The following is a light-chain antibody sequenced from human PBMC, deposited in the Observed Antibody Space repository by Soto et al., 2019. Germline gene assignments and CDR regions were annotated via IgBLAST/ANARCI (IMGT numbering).Light chain of an antibody. Sequence: DIQMTQSPSTLSGSVGDRVTITCRASQTISSWLAWYQQKPGKAPKLLIYKASTLKSGVPSRFSGSGSGTEFTLKISSLQPDDFAPYYCQHYNSYSEAFGHVTKVEL. CDR1: QTISSW. CDR3: QHYNSYSEA. V-gene: IGKV1-5*03. CDR2: KAS. J-gene: IGKJ1*01.